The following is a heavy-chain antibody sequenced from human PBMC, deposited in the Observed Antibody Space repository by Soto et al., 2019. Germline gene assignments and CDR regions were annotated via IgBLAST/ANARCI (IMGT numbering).Heavy chain of an antibody. Sequence: QVHLVESGGGVVQPGGSLRLSCAASGDTGFSFSSYGIHWVRQAPGKGLEWVSVISYDGSTRHFADSVKCRFAVSRDDARHTVYLQINALRPEDTAVYYCAKDRMVRTYYYGMDCWGQGTTVTVSS. CDR3: AKDRMVRTYYYGMDC. CDR1: GDTGFSFSSYG. D-gene: IGHD5-18*01. J-gene: IGHJ6*02. V-gene: IGHV3-30*18. CDR2: ISYDGSTR.